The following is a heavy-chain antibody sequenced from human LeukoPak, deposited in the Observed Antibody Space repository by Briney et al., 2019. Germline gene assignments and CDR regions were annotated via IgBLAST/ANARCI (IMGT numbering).Heavy chain of an antibody. CDR2: TYTSGST. CDR3: ARCAWDDGDSSSWYVDY. V-gene: IGHV4-61*02. Sequence: SETLSLTCTVSGGSISSGSYYWSWIRQPAGKGLEWIGRTYTSGSTNYNPSLKSRVTISVDTSKNQFSLKLSSVTAADTAVYYCARCAWDDGDSSSWYVDYWGQGTLVTVSS. J-gene: IGHJ4*02. CDR1: GGSISSGSYY. D-gene: IGHD6-13*01.